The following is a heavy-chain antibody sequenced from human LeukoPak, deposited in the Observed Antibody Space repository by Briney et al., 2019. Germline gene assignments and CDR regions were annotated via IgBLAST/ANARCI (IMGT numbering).Heavy chain of an antibody. J-gene: IGHJ3*02. V-gene: IGHV4-31*03. CDR3: ASRPGYYYDSSGYQGRGAFDI. D-gene: IGHD3-22*01. CDR2: IYYSVST. CDR1: GGSISSGGYY. Sequence: SQTLSLTCTVSGGSISSGGYYWSWIRQHPGKGLEWIGYIYYSVSTYYNPSHKSRVTISVDTSKNQFSLKLSSVTAADTAVYYCASRPGYYYDSSGYQGRGAFDIWGQGTMVTVSS.